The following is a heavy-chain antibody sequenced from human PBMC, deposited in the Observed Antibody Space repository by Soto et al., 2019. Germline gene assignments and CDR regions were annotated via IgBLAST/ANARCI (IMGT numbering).Heavy chain of an antibody. Sequence: PSETLPLTCTVSGGSISSVNDYWSWIRQPPGKGLEWIGYIYYSGDTHYNPSLKSRVTISVDTSKNQFSLKLTSVTAADTAVYYCARVQSGDYVSYWGQGTLVTVSS. CDR1: GGSISSVNDY. CDR3: ARVQSGDYVSY. D-gene: IGHD4-17*01. CDR2: IYYSGDT. J-gene: IGHJ4*02. V-gene: IGHV4-30-4*01.